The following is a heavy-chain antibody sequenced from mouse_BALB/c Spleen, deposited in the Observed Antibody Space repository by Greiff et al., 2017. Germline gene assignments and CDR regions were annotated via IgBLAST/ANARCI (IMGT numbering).Heavy chain of an antibody. Sequence: VQLQQSGPELVKPGASVKMSCKASGYTFTSYWMHWVKQRPGQGLEWIGAIYPGNSDTSYNQKFKGKAKLTAVTSTSTAYMELSSLTNEDSAVYYCTKADSYYYAMDYWGQGTSVTVSS. J-gene: IGHJ4*01. CDR2: IYPGNSDT. CDR3: TKADSYYYAMDY. CDR1: GYTFTSYW. V-gene: IGHV1-5*01.